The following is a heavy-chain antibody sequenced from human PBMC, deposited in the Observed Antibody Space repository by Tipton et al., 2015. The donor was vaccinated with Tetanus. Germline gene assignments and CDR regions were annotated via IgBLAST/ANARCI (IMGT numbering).Heavy chain of an antibody. CDR1: GVSIKGGGFY. CDR3: ARDGGNYFYYGMNV. Sequence: TLSLTCSVSGVSIKGGGFYWTWIRQPPGKGLEWIGYIYSPGTTSYAPSLRGRATISFDSVKHHFSLSLSSVTAADTAMYYCARDGGNYFYYGMNVWGQGAAVTVSS. CDR2: IYSPGTT. J-gene: IGHJ6*02. V-gene: IGHV4-31*03.